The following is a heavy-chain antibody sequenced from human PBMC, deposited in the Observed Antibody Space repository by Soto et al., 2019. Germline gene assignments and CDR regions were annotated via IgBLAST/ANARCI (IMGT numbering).Heavy chain of an antibody. V-gene: IGHV3-53*02. Sequence: EVQLVETGGGLIQPGGSLRLSCAASGFTVSSNYMSWVRQAPGKGLEWVSIIYSGGITYYADSVKGRFTISRDNSKNTMYLQMNSLRADDTAVYYCARTAIDARYRDAFDIWGQGTLVTVSS. CDR3: ARTAIDARYRDAFDI. D-gene: IGHD1-26*01. CDR2: IYSGGIT. CDR1: GFTVSSNY. J-gene: IGHJ3*02.